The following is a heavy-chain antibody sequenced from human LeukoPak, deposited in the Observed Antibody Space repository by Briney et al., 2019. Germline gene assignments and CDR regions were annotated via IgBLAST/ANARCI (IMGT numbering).Heavy chain of an antibody. D-gene: IGHD3-22*01. CDR3: ASPYYYDGSSYYHFFDH. CDR2: ISSTGSTI. V-gene: IGHV3-48*03. Sequence: GGSLRLSCAASGFTFSSYEMNWVRQAPGKGLEWVSYISSTGSTIYYADSVKGRFTISRDNSRNTLYLQMNNLRTEDTAVYYCASPYYYDGSSYYHFFDHWGQGTLVTVSS. J-gene: IGHJ4*02. CDR1: GFTFSSYE.